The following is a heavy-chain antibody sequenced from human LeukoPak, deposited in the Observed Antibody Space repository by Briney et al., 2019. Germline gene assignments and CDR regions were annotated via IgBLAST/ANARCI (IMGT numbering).Heavy chain of an antibody. CDR1: GFSLSTSGVG. D-gene: IGHD6-19*01. Sequence: SGPTLVNPTQTLTLTCNFSGFSLSTSGVGVGWIRQPPGKALEWLALIYWDDDKRYSPSLKSRLTITKDTSKNQVVLTMTNMDPVDTATYYCAHRLVAGRTKWYYLDYWGQGTLVTVSS. J-gene: IGHJ4*02. CDR3: AHRLVAGRTKWYYLDY. V-gene: IGHV2-5*02. CDR2: IYWDDDK.